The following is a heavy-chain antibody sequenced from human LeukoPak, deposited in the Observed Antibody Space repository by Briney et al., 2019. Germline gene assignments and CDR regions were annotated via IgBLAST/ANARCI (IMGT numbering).Heavy chain of an antibody. D-gene: IGHD3-22*01. Sequence: SETLSLTCTVSGGSISSYYWSWIRQPPGKGLEWMGYIYYSGSTNYNPSLKSRVTISVDTSKNQFSLKLRSVTAADTAVYYCAREDSSGYLGYWGQGTLVTVSS. CDR3: AREDSSGYLGY. CDR2: IYYSGST. CDR1: GGSISSYY. V-gene: IGHV4-59*01. J-gene: IGHJ4*02.